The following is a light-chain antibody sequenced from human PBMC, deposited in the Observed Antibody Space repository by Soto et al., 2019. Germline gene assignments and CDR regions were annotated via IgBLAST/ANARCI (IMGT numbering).Light chain of an antibody. CDR3: QKYSSVPV. CDR2: AAS. V-gene: IGKV1-27*01. Sequence: DIPMTQSPSSLSASVGDRVTITCRASQGINNYVAWYQQKPGKPPKLLIYAASTLQSGVPSRFSGSGSGTDFNLHINSLQPEDVATYSCQKYSSVPVFGPGTKVDIK. J-gene: IGKJ3*01. CDR1: QGINNY.